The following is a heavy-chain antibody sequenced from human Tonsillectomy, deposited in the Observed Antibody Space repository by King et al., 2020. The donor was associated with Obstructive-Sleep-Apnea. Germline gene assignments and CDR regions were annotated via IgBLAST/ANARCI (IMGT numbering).Heavy chain of an antibody. CDR1: GFTFDDYG. J-gene: IGHJ4*02. CDR2: INWNSGSK. D-gene: IGHD6-19*01. CDR3: AKSYSSGWYVPFDY. V-gene: IGHV3-9*01. Sequence: VQLVQSGGGLVQPGRSLRLSCAISGFTFDDYGMHWVRQAPGKGLEWVSGINWNSGSKGYADSVKGRFTVSRDNAKNSFYLQMNSLKPEDTALYYCAKSYSSGWYVPFDYWGQGTLVTVSP.